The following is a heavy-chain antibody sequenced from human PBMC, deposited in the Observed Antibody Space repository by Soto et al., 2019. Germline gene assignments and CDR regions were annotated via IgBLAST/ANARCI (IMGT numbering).Heavy chain of an antibody. Sequence: SEPLSLTSTVSGDSVRNQYWSLLRRPHGRGLEWIGYIYRSGSTKYNPSLKSRLTISGDTSKNQFSLKLSSVTAADTAEYYSARTLDYVHLDAWDKGTTGSVSS. CDR1: GDSVRNQY. V-gene: IGHV4-4*09. CDR2: IYRSGST. CDR3: ARTLDYVHLDA. D-gene: IGHD3-16*01. J-gene: IGHJ6*03.